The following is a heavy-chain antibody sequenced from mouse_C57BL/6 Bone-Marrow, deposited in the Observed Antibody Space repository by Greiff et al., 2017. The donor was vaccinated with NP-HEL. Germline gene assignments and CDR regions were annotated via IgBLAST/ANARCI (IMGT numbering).Heavy chain of an antibody. D-gene: IGHD1-1*01. CDR3: ASPHYYGNRYYFDY. V-gene: IGHV1-50*01. J-gene: IGHJ2*01. Sequence: QVQLQQPGAELVKPGASVKLSCKASGYTFTSYWMQWVKQRPGQGLEWIGEIDPSDSYTNYNQKFKGKATLTVDTSSSTAYMQLSSLTSEDSAVYYCASPHYYGNRYYFDYWGQGTTLTVSS. CDR1: GYTFTSYW. CDR2: IDPSDSYT.